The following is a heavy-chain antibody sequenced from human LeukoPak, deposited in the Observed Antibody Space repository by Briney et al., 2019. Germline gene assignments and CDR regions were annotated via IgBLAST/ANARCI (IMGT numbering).Heavy chain of an antibody. J-gene: IGHJ6*03. CDR2: MNPNSGNT. CDR3: ARVGWCSGGSCSGYYYMDV. D-gene: IGHD2-15*01. V-gene: IGHV1-8*03. Sequence: ASVKVSCKASGYTFTSYDINWVRQATGQGLEWMGWMNPNSGNTGYAQKFQGGVTITRNTSISTAYMELSSLRSDDTAVYYCARVGWCSGGSCSGYYYMDVWGKGTTVTVSS. CDR1: GYTFTSYD.